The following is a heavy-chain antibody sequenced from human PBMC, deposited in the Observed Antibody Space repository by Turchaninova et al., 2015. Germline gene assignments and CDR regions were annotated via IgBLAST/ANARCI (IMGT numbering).Heavy chain of an antibody. CDR1: GGSITRGGSP. CDR3: ARKTTDDDSFDI. CDR2: MYQIGST. D-gene: IGHD4-17*01. V-gene: IGHV4-30-2*01. Sequence: QLKLQESGSGRVKPSQTLSLPCAVPGGSITRGGSPWGWFRQPPGKGLEWLGYMYQIGSTYYNPSLKSRVTISGDRSKNQFSLEVSSVTAADTAIYYCARKTTDDDSFDIWGQGTMVTVSS. J-gene: IGHJ3*02.